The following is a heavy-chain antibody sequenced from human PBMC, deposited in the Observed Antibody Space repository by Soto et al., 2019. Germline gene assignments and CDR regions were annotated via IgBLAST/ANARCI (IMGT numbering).Heavy chain of an antibody. CDR2: ISFDGSTT. CDR1: GFTFSSYW. Sequence: PGGSLRLSCAASGFTFSSYWMHWVRQASGKGLVWVSRISFDGSTTTYADSVKGRFTISRDNAKNTLYLQMNSLRAEDTAVYYCARDSYDFWSGYYDYWGQGTLVTVSS. CDR3: ARDSYDFWSGYYDY. V-gene: IGHV3-74*01. J-gene: IGHJ4*02. D-gene: IGHD3-3*01.